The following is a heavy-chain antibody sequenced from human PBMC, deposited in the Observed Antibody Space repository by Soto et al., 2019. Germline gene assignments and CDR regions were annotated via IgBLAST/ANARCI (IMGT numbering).Heavy chain of an antibody. CDR1: GFTFSRHT. Sequence: QVQLVESGGGVVQPGRSLRLSCAASGFTFSRHTMHWVRQAPGKGLEWVAAISDDGSNTYYADSVKGRFTISRDNSKKTVYLQMTSLSSEDTAVHPCAREVYYDFLSGFNTRSYYFDDWGQGTLVTVSS. CDR2: ISDDGSNT. V-gene: IGHV3-30-3*01. D-gene: IGHD3-3*01. J-gene: IGHJ4*02. CDR3: AREVYYDFLSGFNTRSYYFDD.